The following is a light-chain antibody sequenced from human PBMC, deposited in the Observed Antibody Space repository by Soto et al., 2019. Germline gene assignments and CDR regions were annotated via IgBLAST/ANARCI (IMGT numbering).Light chain of an antibody. CDR1: NIGSKS. J-gene: IGLJ2*01. Sequence: SYELTQPPSVSVAPGKTATITCGGNNIGSKSVHWYQQRPGQAPVLVISYDTDRPSGIPERYSGSNSGKTATLTISRVEAGDEADYYCQVWDSSSDPVVFGGGTKVTVL. CDR2: YDT. V-gene: IGLV3-21*04. CDR3: QVWDSSSDPVV.